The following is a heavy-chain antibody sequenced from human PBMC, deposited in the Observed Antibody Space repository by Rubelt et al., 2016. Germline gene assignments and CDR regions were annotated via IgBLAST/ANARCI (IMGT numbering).Heavy chain of an antibody. CDR3: ARPGVGSGTYLHAFDI. D-gene: IGHD1-26*01. CDR2: IYYSGST. V-gene: IGHV4-39*01. CDR1: GGSISSSSYY. Sequence: QLQLQESGPGLVKPSETLSLTCTVSGGSISSSSYYWGWIRQPPGKGLEWIGSIYYSGSTYYNPSLRSRVTISVDTSKNQFSLRLSSVTAADTAVYYCARPGVGSGTYLHAFDIWGQGTMVTVSS. J-gene: IGHJ3*02.